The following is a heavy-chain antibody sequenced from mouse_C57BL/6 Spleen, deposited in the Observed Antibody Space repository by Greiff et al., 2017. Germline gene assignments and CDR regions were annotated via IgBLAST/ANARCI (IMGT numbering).Heavy chain of an antibody. CDR3: AREEILRYYFDC. Sequence: EVQLVQSEGGLVQPGSSMKLSCTASGFTFSDYYMAWVRQVPEKGLEWVANINYDGSSTYYLDSLKSRFIFSRDNAKNILYLQMSSLKSEDTATYYCAREEILRYYFDCWGQGTTLSFAS. CDR1: GFTFSDYY. V-gene: IGHV5-16*01. D-gene: IGHD1-1*01. J-gene: IGHJ2*01. CDR2: INYDGSST.